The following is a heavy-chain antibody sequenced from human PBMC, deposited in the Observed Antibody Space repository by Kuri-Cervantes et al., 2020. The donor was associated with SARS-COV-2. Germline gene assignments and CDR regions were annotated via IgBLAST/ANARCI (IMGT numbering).Heavy chain of an antibody. V-gene: IGHV3-23*01. D-gene: IGHD3-9*01. J-gene: IGHJ4*02. Sequence: GESLKISCAASGFTFSSYAMSWVRQAPGKGLEWVSAISGSGGSTYYADSVKGRFTISRDNAKNSLYLQMNSLRAEDTAAYYCARDWLRGGFDYWGQGTLVTVSS. CDR3: ARDWLRGGFDY. CDR2: ISGSGGST. CDR1: GFTFSSYA.